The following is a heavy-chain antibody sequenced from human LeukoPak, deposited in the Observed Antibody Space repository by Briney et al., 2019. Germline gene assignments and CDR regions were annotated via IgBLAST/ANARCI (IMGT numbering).Heavy chain of an antibody. Sequence: GGSLRLSCAAYGFTFSSYSMNWVRQAPGKGLEWVSSISSSSSYIYYADSVKGRFTISRDNAKNSLYLQVNSLRAEDTAVYYCARDVRFFGVVYAFDIWGQGTMVTVSS. J-gene: IGHJ3*02. CDR2: ISSSSSYI. D-gene: IGHD3-3*01. CDR1: GFTFSSYS. CDR3: ARDVRFFGVVYAFDI. V-gene: IGHV3-21*01.